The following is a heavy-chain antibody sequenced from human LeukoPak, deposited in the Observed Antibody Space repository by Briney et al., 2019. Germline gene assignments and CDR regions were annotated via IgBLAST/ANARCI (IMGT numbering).Heavy chain of an antibody. CDR2: IYYSGST. V-gene: IGHV4-39*01. D-gene: IGHD2-2*01. Sequence: SETLSLTCTVSGGSISSSSYYWGWIRQPPGKGLEWIGSIYYSGSTYYNPSLKSRVTISVDTSKNQFSLKLSSVTAADTAVYYCARHRGEYQLLVNWFDPWGQGTLVTVSS. J-gene: IGHJ5*02. CDR3: ARHRGEYQLLVNWFDP. CDR1: GGSISSSSYY.